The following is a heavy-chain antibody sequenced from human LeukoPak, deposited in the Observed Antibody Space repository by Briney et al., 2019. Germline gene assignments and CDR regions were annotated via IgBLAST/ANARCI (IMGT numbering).Heavy chain of an antibody. CDR2: ISSSSSTI. CDR3: ARDRRWLRYYYGMDV. V-gene: IGHV3-48*04. J-gene: IGHJ6*02. CDR1: GFTFSSYS. D-gene: IGHD6-19*01. Sequence: GGSLRLPCAASGFTFSSYSMNWVRQAPGKGLEWVSYISSSSSTIYYADSVKGRFTISRDNAKNSLYLQMNSLRAEDTAVYYCARDRRWLRYYYGMDVWGQGTTVTVSS.